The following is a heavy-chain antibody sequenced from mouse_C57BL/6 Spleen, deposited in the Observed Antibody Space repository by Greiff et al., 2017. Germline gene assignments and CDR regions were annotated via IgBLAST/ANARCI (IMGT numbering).Heavy chain of an antibody. D-gene: IGHD4-1*01. Sequence: QVQLQQPGAELVKPGASVKLSCKASGYTFTSYWMHWVKQRPGRGLAWIGRLAPNSGGTKYNEKFKSKATLTVDKHSSTAYMQLSSLTSEYSAVYYCARKRTNWDGDYLDYWGQGTTRTVSS. CDR3: ARKRTNWDGDYLDY. CDR1: GYTFTSYW. J-gene: IGHJ2*01. V-gene: IGHV1-72*01. CDR2: LAPNSGGT.